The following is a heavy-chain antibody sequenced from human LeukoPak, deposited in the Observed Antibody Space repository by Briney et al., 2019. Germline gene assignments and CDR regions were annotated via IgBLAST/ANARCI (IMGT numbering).Heavy chain of an antibody. CDR2: IYVSGST. CDR1: GGSISRYY. Sequence: SDTLSLTCTVSGGSISRYYWSWIRQPAGGGLQCIGRIYVSGSTTYNPSLKSRLTMSVDTSKNQLSLKLSSMTAADTAIYYCARDSGTTGEVKFDPWGQGILVTVSS. D-gene: IGHD3-10*01. J-gene: IGHJ5*02. V-gene: IGHV4-4*07. CDR3: ARDSGTTGEVKFDP.